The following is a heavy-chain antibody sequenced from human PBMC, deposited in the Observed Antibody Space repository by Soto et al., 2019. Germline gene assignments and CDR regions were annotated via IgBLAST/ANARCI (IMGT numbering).Heavy chain of an antibody. CDR1: GFPFRDYW. Sequence: EVQLVESGGGLVQPGGSLRLSCAASGFPFRDYWMTWVRQAPGKGLEWVANIKQDGSEKYVDSVKGRFTISRDNAKNPLYLQMNSLRAEDTAMYYCAREYSRSSDWGQGTLVTVSS. CDR3: AREYSRSSD. D-gene: IGHD6-6*01. CDR2: IKQDGSEK. V-gene: IGHV3-7*01. J-gene: IGHJ4*02.